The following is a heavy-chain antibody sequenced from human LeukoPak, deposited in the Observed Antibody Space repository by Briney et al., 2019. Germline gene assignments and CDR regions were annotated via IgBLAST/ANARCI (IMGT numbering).Heavy chain of an antibody. J-gene: IGHJ4*02. Sequence: SETLSLTCTVSGGSISSYYWSWIRQPPGKGLECIGYIYYTGSTNYNPSLKSRVTISVDTSRNQFSLKLSSVTAADTAVYYCARMTTVTTGIDYWGQGTLVTVSS. CDR2: IYYTGST. CDR3: ARMTTVTTGIDY. V-gene: IGHV4-59*01. CDR1: GGSISSYY. D-gene: IGHD4-17*01.